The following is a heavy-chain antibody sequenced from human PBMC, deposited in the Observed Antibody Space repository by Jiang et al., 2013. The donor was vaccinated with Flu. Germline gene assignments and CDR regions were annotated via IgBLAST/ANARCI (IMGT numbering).Heavy chain of an antibody. CDR3: ARDKGRGATNDY. D-gene: IGHD1-1*01. J-gene: IGHJ4*02. CDR1: GGTFSSYG. Sequence: QLVESGAEVKRPGSSVKVSCKASGGTFSSYGITWVRQAFGQGLEWMGAINPIFGTTNYAQKFQGRVTITADESTNTAHMELSSLTSEDTGIYFCARDKGRGATNDYWGQGTLVTVSS. CDR2: INPIFGTT. V-gene: IGHV1-69*01.